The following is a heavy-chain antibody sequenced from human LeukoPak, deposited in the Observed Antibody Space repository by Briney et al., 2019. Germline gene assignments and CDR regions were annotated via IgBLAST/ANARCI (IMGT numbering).Heavy chain of an antibody. D-gene: IGHD2-2*02. CDR1: GGSISSCSYY. V-gene: IGHV4-39*01. CDR2: IYYSGST. Sequence: SETLSLTCTVSGGSISSCSYYWGWIRQPPGKGLEWIGSIYYSGSTYYNPSLKSRVTISVDTSKNQFSLKLSSVTAADTAVYYCARPPYTNGMDVWGQGTTVTVSS. CDR3: ARPPYTNGMDV. J-gene: IGHJ6*02.